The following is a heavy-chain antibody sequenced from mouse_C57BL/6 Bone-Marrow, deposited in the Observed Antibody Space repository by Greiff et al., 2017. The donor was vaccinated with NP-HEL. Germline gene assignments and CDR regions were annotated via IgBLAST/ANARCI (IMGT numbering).Heavy chain of an antibody. CDR1: GFTFSDAW. D-gene: IGHD1-1*01. Sequence: VQLKESGGGLVQPGGSMKLSCAASGFTFSDAWMDWVRQSPEKGLEWVAEIRNKANNHATYYAESVKGRFTISRDDSKSSVYLQMNSLRAEDTGMYYCTREDYYGPRFAYWGQGTLVTVSA. CDR3: TREDYYGPRFAY. V-gene: IGHV6-6*01. J-gene: IGHJ3*01. CDR2: IRNKANNHAT.